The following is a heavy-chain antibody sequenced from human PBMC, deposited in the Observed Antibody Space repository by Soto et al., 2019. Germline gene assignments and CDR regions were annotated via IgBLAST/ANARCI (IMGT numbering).Heavy chain of an antibody. D-gene: IGHD6-6*01. CDR3: VRGNSSSDG. J-gene: IGHJ4*02. Sequence: GGSLRLSCVVSGFTFSSYSMSWVRQVPGKGLEWVANIKRDGSETDYVDSVKGRFSISRDNAKNSLYLQMNSLRAEDTAVYYCVRGNSSSDGWGQGTRVTVAS. CDR2: IKRDGSET. V-gene: IGHV3-7*01. CDR1: GFTFSSYS.